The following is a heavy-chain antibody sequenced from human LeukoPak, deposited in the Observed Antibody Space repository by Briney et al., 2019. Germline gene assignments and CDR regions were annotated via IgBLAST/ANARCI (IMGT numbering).Heavy chain of an antibody. Sequence: PGRSLRLSCAASGFTFSSYGMHWVRQAPGKGLEWVAVIWYDGSNKYYADSVKGRFTISRDNSKNTLYLQMNSLRAEDTAVYYCARDRDRWVGSGSGSLLGVWGQGTLVTVSS. V-gene: IGHV3-33*01. J-gene: IGHJ4*02. CDR3: ARDRDRWVGSGSGSLLGV. CDR1: GFTFSSYG. CDR2: IWYDGSNK. D-gene: IGHD1-26*01.